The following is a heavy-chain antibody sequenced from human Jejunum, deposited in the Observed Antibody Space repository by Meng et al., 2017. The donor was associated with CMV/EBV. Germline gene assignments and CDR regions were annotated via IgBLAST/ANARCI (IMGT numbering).Heavy chain of an antibody. CDR3: ARGSIFVSFDS. J-gene: IGHJ4*02. Sequence: EAGPERVKPSLTLSFTCSVSGGPIGSGDYYWSWIRQPPGKGLEWIGYIHDTGSTYYNPSLKSRVDISLGTSRNHFSLTLSSVTAEDTAVYFCARGSIFVSFDSWGQGTLVTVSS. CDR1: GGPIGSGDYY. V-gene: IGHV4-30-4*08. D-gene: IGHD3-3*01. CDR2: IHDTGST.